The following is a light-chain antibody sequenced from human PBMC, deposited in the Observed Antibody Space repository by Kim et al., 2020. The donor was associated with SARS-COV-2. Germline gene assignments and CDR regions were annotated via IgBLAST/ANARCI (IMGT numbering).Light chain of an antibody. CDR3: SSYLSRTTLDVI. V-gene: IGLV2-14*03. CDR2: DVN. CDR1: TSDIHTYNL. Sequence: QSALTQPASVSGSPGQSITISCSGFTSDIHTYNLVSWYQQHPGKGPKLIIYDVNNRPSGVSYRFSGSKSGITASLTISRLQTEDEATYYCSSYLSRTTLDVIFGGGTQLTVL. J-gene: IGLJ7*01.